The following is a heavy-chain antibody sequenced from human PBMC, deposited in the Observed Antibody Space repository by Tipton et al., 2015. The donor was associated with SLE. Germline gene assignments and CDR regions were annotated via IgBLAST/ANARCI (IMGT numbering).Heavy chain of an antibody. V-gene: IGHV4-39*07. CDR1: GGSISSSSYC. CDR2: INHSGST. CDR3: ASGSSGWAMGWYFDL. Sequence: TLSLTCTVSGGSISSSSYCWGWIRQPPGKGLEWIGEINHSGSTNYNPSLKSRVTISVDTSKNQFSLKLSSVTAADTAVYYCASGSSGWAMGWYFDLWGRGTLVTVSS. D-gene: IGHD6-19*01. J-gene: IGHJ2*01.